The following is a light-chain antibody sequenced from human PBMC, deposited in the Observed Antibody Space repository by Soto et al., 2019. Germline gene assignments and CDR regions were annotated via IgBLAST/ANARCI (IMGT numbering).Light chain of an antibody. CDR3: RQYVSSPWT. CDR1: QTVGGRY. J-gene: IGKJ1*01. CDR2: GAS. V-gene: IGKV3-20*01. Sequence: EVVLTQSAATLSLYLGQRATLSCRASQTVGGRYLAWFQKKPGQTPRLLIYGASTRAAGVPDRFRGSGSGTDFSLTINRLEPADFAVYYCRQYVSSPWTCGQGTKVEV.